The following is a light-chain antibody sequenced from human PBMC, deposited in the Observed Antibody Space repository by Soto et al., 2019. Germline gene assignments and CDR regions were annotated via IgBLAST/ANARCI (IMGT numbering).Light chain of an antibody. Sequence: QSALTQPASVSGSPGQSITISCTGTSSDVGGYNYVSWYQHHPGKAPRLLIYEVIKRASGASNRFSGARSGNTASLTISGLQAEDEADYFCCSYADNYYVFGTGTKVTVL. V-gene: IGLV2-23*02. CDR3: CSYADNYYV. CDR2: EVI. J-gene: IGLJ1*01. CDR1: SSDVGGYNY.